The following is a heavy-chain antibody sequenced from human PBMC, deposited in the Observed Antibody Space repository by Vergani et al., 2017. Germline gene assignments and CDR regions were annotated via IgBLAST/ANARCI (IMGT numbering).Heavy chain of an antibody. CDR3: AKDGYSNYVFAFMDV. CDR1: GFTFDDYA. D-gene: IGHD4-11*01. J-gene: IGHJ6*03. Sequence: EVQLVESGGGLVQPGRSLRLSCAASGFTFDDYAMHWVRQAPGKGLEWVSGISWNSGSIGYADSVKGRFTISRDNAKNSLYLQMNSLRAEDTALYYCAKDGYSNYVFAFMDVWGKGP. V-gene: IGHV3-9*01. CDR2: ISWNSGSI.